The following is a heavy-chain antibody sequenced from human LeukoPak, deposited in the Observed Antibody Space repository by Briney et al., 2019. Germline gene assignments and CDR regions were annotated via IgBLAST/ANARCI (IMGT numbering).Heavy chain of an antibody. D-gene: IGHD2-2*01. Sequence: SQTLSLTCTVSGGSISSGGYYWSWIRQHPGKGLEWIEYIYYSGSTYYNPSLKSRVTISVDTSKNQFSPKLSSVTAADTAVYYCASQGSYCSSTSCLRWFDPWGQGTLVTVSS. V-gene: IGHV4-31*03. J-gene: IGHJ5*02. CDR3: ASQGSYCSSTSCLRWFDP. CDR2: IYYSGST. CDR1: GGSISSGGYY.